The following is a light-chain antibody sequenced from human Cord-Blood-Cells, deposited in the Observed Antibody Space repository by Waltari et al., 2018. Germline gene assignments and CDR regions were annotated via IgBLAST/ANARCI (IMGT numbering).Light chain of an antibody. CDR1: RRLDAGYNN. V-gene: IGLV2-8*01. CDR2: EVS. CDR3: SSYAGSNNYV. Sequence: QPALTQPPSASGSPAPPLTISCTGTRRLDAGYNNVSWYHQHPGKAPKLMIYEVSKRPSGVPDRFSGSKSGNTASLTVSGLQAEDEADYYCSSYAGSNNYVFGTGTKVTVL. J-gene: IGLJ1*01.